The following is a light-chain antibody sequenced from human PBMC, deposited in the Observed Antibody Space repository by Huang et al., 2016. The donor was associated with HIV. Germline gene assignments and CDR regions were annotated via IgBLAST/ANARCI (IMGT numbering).Light chain of an antibody. CDR1: QIVGND. V-gene: IGKV3-15*01. Sequence: EIVMMQSPATLSVSPGERATLSCRASQIVGNDLAWYQQKPGQAPRHLIYGESTRAAGIPARFSGSGSETEFTLTITSLQSEDFAVYYCQQYNHWPPVAFGGGTKVEIK. CDR2: GES. CDR3: QQYNHWPPVA. J-gene: IGKJ4*01.